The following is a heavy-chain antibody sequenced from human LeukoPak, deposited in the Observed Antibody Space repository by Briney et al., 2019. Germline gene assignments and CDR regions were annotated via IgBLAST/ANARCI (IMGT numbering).Heavy chain of an antibody. J-gene: IGHJ4*02. CDR1: GFTFSSYA. CDR3: AKDMGRWFGELAYFMY. D-gene: IGHD3-10*01. CDR2: ISGSGGST. V-gene: IGHV3-23*01. Sequence: GGSLRLSCAASGFTFSSYAMSWVRQAPGKGLEWVSAISGSGGSTYYADSVKGRFTISRDNSKNTLYLQMNSLRAEDTAVYYCAKDMGRWFGELAYFMYWGQGALVTHSS.